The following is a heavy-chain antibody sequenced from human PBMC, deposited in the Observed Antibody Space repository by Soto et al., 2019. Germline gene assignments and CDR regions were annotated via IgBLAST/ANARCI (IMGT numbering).Heavy chain of an antibody. V-gene: IGHV4-34*01. Sequence: SETLSLTCAVYGGSFSGYYWSWIRQPPGKGLEWIGEISHSGSTNYNPPLKSRVTILVDTSKNQFSLKLSSVTAADTAVYYCARGIPRIVVVVAATPNWFDPWGQGTLVTVSS. J-gene: IGHJ5*02. CDR2: ISHSGST. D-gene: IGHD2-15*01. CDR1: GGSFSGYY. CDR3: ARGIPRIVVVVAATPNWFDP.